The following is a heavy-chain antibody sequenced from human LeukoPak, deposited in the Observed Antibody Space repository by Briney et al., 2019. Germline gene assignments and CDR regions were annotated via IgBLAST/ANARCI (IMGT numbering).Heavy chain of an antibody. J-gene: IGHJ4*02. D-gene: IGHD3-10*01. CDR3: ARGTMVRGVKPAFDY. CDR1: GGSISSYY. V-gene: IGHV4-59*01. Sequence: SETLSLTCTVSGGSISSYYWSWIRQPPGKGLGWIGYIYYSGSTNYNPSLKSRVTISVDTSKNQFSLKLSSVTAADTAVYYCARGTMVRGVKPAFDYWGQGTLVTVSS. CDR2: IYYSGST.